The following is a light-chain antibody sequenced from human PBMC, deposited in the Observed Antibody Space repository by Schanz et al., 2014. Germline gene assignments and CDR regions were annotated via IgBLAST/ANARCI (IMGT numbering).Light chain of an antibody. Sequence: QSVLTQPPSASGSPGQSVTISCTGTSSDVGGYTYVSWYQQHPGKAPKLMIYDVSDRPSGVSNRFSGSKSGNTASLTISGLQTEDEADYYCSSYTSSSTLIFGGGTKLTVL. J-gene: IGLJ2*01. CDR1: SSDVGGYTY. V-gene: IGLV2-14*03. CDR3: SSYTSSSTLI. CDR2: DVS.